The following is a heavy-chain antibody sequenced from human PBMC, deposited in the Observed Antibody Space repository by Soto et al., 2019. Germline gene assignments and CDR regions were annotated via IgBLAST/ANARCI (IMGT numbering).Heavy chain of an antibody. J-gene: IGHJ5*02. V-gene: IGHV4-61*01. CDR3: ARERKASGWFDP. Sequence: SETLSLTCTVSGGSVSSGSYYWSWIRQPPGKGLEWIGYIYYSGSTNYNPSLKSRVTISVDTSKNQFSLKLSSATAADTAVYYCARERKASGWFDPWGQGTLVTVSS. D-gene: IGHD5-12*01. CDR1: GGSVSSGSYY. CDR2: IYYSGST.